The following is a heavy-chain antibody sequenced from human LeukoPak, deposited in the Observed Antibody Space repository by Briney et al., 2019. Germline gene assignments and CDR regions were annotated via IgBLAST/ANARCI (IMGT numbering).Heavy chain of an antibody. J-gene: IGHJ4*02. CDR2: INHSGST. Sequence: SSETLSLTCAVYGGSFSGYYWSWIRQPPGKGLEWIGEINHSGSTNYNPSLKSRVTISVDTSKNQFSLKLSSVTAADTAVYYCAGWYSTRGFDYWGQGTLVTVSS. CDR1: GGSFSGYY. V-gene: IGHV4-34*01. CDR3: AGWYSTRGFDY. D-gene: IGHD6-19*01.